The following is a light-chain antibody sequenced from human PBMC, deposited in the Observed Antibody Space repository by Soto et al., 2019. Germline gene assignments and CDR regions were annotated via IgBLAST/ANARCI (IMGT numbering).Light chain of an antibody. V-gene: IGKV3-11*01. CDR2: DTS. Sequence: EIGLTQSPATLSLSPGERATLSCRASQSVSRYLAWYQQKPGQAPRLVIHDTSTRATGVPDTFSGSGSGTXXXXXXXXLEPEDFATYYCQQRFSWPPTFGGGTHIEIK. CDR1: QSVSRY. CDR3: QQRFSWPPT. J-gene: IGKJ4*01.